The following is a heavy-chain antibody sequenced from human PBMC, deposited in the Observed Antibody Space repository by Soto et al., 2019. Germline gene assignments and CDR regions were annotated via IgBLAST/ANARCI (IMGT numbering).Heavy chain of an antibody. CDR2: IIGSGGST. J-gene: IGHJ4*02. CDR1: GFTFSSYA. Sequence: EVQLLESGGGLVQPGGSLRLSCAASGFTFSSYAMSWVRQAPGKGLEWVSAIIGSGGSTYYADSVKGRFTIPRDNYKNTLYRKMNSLRAEDTAVYYCAKQASSSWSGFDYWGQGTLVTVSS. CDR3: AKQASSSWSGFDY. V-gene: IGHV3-23*01. D-gene: IGHD6-13*01.